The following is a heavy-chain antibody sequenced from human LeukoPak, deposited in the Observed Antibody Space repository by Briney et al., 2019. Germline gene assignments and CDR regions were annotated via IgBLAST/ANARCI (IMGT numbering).Heavy chain of an antibody. CDR3: ARDLRYSSGWFHWFDP. CDR1: GGSISSYY. CDR2: IYYSGST. D-gene: IGHD6-19*01. Sequence: KPLETLSLTCTVSGGSISSYYWSWIRQPPGKGLEWIGYIYYSGSTNYNPSLKSRVTISVDTSKNQFSLKLSSVTAADTAVYYCARDLRYSSGWFHWFDPWGQGTLVTVSS. J-gene: IGHJ5*02. V-gene: IGHV4-59*01.